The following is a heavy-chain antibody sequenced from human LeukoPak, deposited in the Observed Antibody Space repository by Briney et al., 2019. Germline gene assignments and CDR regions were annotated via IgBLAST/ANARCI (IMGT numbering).Heavy chain of an antibody. V-gene: IGHV3-11*04. J-gene: IGHJ4*02. CDR1: GFTFSDYY. Sequence: PGGSLRLSCAASGFTFSDYYMSWVRQAPGKGLEWVSYISSVSSTIYYADSVKGRFTISRDNAKNSLYLQMNSLRAEDTAVYYCARGIGTGRQPFDYWGQGTLVTVSS. D-gene: IGHD1-1*01. CDR2: ISSVSSTI. CDR3: ARGIGTGRQPFDY.